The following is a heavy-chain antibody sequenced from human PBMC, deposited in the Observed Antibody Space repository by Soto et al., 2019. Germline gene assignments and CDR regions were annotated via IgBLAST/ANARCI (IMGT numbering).Heavy chain of an antibody. CDR3: ATINYVGGTDY. V-gene: IGHV4-4*07. J-gene: IGHJ4*02. D-gene: IGHD3-10*02. CDR1: GVSINNYY. Sequence: SETLSLTCTVSGVSINNYYWSWIRQPAGKGLEWIGRIYASETAHYNPSLKSRVTMSVDTSKNQFSLNLSSVTAADTAVYYCATINYVGGTDYWSQGTLVTVSS. CDR2: IYASETA.